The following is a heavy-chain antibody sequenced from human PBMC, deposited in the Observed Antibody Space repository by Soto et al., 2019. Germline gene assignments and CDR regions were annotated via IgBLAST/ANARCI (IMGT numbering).Heavy chain of an antibody. J-gene: IGHJ4*02. V-gene: IGHV3-23*01. CDR3: VKDDGGYPSTAPH. Sequence: EVQLLESGGGFVQPGGSLRLSCAASGITISNYPMSWVRQAPGKGLDWVSGISGSGDRTYYADSAKGRFTISKDISRNSLSLQLDSLGVEDTAVYFCVKDDGGYPSTAPHWGQATLVTVSS. CDR2: ISGSGDRT. D-gene: IGHD3-22*01. CDR1: GITISNYP.